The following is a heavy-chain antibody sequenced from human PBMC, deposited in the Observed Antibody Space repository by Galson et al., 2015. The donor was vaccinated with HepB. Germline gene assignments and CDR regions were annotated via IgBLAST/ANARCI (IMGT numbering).Heavy chain of an antibody. Sequence: SLRLSCAASGFSFSSYLMHWVRQAPGKGLVWVSRINNDGRSTSYADSVKGRFTISRDNAKNTLFLQMHSLRAEDTAVYSCARERLNYVSSGYYYVPNYFDYWGQGTLATVSS. CDR1: GFSFSSYL. CDR2: INNDGRST. J-gene: IGHJ4*02. CDR3: ARERLNYVSSGYYYVPNYFDY. D-gene: IGHD3-22*01. V-gene: IGHV3-74*01.